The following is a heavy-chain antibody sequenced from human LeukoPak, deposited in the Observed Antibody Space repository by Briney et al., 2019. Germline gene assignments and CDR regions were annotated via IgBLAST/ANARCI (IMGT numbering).Heavy chain of an antibody. CDR2: IYYSGST. CDR3: ARAICFDP. Sequence: PSETLSLTCTVSGGSISSYYWSWIRQPPGKGLEWIGYIYYSGSTNYNPSLKSRVTISVDTSKNQFSLKLSSVTAADTAVYYCARAICFDPWGQGTLVTVSS. V-gene: IGHV4-59*01. CDR1: GGSISSYY. J-gene: IGHJ5*02.